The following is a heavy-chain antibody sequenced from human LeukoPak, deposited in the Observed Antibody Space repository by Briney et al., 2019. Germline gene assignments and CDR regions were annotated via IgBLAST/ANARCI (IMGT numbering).Heavy chain of an antibody. J-gene: IGHJ4*02. Sequence: PGGSLRLSCTASGFTFGDYAMSWFRQAPGKGLEWVGFIRSKAYGGTTEYAASAKGRFTISRDDSKSIAYLQMNSLKTEDTAVYYCTREGIDDYGDYYFDYWGQGTLVTVSS. CDR1: GFTFGDYA. CDR3: TREGIDDYGDYYFDY. D-gene: IGHD4-17*01. CDR2: IRSKAYGGTT. V-gene: IGHV3-49*03.